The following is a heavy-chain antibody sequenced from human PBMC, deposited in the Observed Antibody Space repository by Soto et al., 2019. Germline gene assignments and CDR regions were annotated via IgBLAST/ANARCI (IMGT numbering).Heavy chain of an antibody. V-gene: IGHV1-69*06. J-gene: IGHJ4*02. D-gene: IGHD1-26*01. CDR2: IVAIFTAP. CDR3: AREGFSGSYLAY. Sequence: QVHLVQSGAEVKKPGSSVKVSCKASGGTFGNYAISWVRQAPGQGLEWMGGIVAIFTAPNYAQKFQGRVTINADKSTNTVYMELSSLRSEDTAVYYCAREGFSGSYLAYWGQGTLVTVSS. CDR1: GGTFGNYA.